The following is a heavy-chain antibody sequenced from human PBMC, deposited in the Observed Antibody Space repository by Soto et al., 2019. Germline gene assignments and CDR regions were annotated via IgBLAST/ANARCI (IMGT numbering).Heavy chain of an antibody. J-gene: IGHJ6*02. CDR1: GFTFSSYA. CDR3: ARDVELAQWDYYYGMDV. D-gene: IGHD1-1*01. Sequence: GGSLRLSCAASGFTFSSYAMSWVRQAPGKGLEWVSAISGSGGSTYYADSVKGRFTISRDNSKNTLYLQMNSLRAEDTAVYYCARDVELAQWDYYYGMDVWGQGTTVTVSS. V-gene: IGHV3-23*01. CDR2: ISGSGGST.